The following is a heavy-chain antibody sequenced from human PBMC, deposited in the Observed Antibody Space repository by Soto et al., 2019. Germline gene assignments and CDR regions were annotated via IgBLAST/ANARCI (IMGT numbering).Heavy chain of an antibody. CDR1: CGSISSRSYD. J-gene: IGHJ6*02. CDR2: IYYSGST. V-gene: IGHV4-39*01. Sequence: QLQLQASCPGLVKPSQTRSLTCTVACGSISSRSYDGGWILQPPGTGIEWSGSIYYSGSTYYNPSIKSRVTISVDTSKNQFSLKLSSVTAADTAVYYCARRPADCQYYYYYGMDVWCQGTTVTVS. CDR3: ARRPADCQYYYYYGMDV. D-gene: IGHD2-2*01.